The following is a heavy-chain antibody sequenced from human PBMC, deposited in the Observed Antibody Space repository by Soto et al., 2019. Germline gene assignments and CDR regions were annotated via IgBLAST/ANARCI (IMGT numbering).Heavy chain of an antibody. V-gene: IGHV3-23*01. CDR2: SSATGAGT. CDR3: AKDRRAGGNYGFYSDF. D-gene: IGHD1-7*01. J-gene: IGHJ4*02. Sequence: GSLRLSCAASGFTFSSYGMTWVRPAPGKGLEWVSFSSATGAGTYYADSVKGRFTISRDNSKNTLYLQMTSLRADDTAVYYCAKDRRAGGNYGFYSDFWGQGALVTV. CDR1: GFTFSSYG.